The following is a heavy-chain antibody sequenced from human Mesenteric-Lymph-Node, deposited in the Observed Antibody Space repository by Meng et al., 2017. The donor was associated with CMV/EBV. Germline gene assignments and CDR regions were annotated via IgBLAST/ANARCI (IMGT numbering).Heavy chain of an antibody. Sequence: GSLRLSCAASGFTFSNYAMSWVRQAPGKGLEWIGSISYSGSAFYNPSLMSRVTISADTSKNQFSLKLSFVTAADTAVYYCARATIFGVVRYYFDYWGQGTLVTVSS. D-gene: IGHD3-3*01. CDR2: ISYSGSA. J-gene: IGHJ4*02. CDR3: ARATIFGVVRYYFDY. V-gene: IGHV4-39*07. CDR1: GFTFSNYA.